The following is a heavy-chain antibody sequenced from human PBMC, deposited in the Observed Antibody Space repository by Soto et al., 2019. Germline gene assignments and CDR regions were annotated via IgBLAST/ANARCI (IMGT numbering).Heavy chain of an antibody. Sequence: GESLKISCKGSGYSFTSYWISWVRQMPGKGLEWMGRIDPSDSYTNYSPSFQGHVTISADKSISTAYLQWSSLKASDTAMYYCARLPYYYDSSGSYWYFDLWGRGTLVTV. CDR3: ARLPYYYDSSGSYWYFDL. D-gene: IGHD3-22*01. CDR1: GYSFTSYW. CDR2: IDPSDSYT. J-gene: IGHJ2*01. V-gene: IGHV5-10-1*01.